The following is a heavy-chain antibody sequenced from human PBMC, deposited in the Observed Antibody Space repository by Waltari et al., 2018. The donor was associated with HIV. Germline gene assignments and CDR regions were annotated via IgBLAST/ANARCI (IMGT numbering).Heavy chain of an antibody. D-gene: IGHD2-15*01. V-gene: IGHV3-74*01. CDR2: LNIDGRSR. CDR1: GLMFSNHW. CDR3: ARASHYIEFSTFDGDYYFDV. Sequence: VQLVESGGGSIKTGGSLRLSCTASGLMFSNHWLEWVRQGPGKGLVWVARLNIDGRSRNYADAVKGRFVISRDNARNTVYLQLNSLRVEDTAMYFCARASHYIEFSTFDGDYYFDVWGRGTRVAVSS. J-gene: IGHJ4*02.